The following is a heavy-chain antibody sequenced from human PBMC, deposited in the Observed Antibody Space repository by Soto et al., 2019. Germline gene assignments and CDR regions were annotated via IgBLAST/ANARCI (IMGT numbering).Heavy chain of an antibody. Sequence: SETLSLTCAVSGGSISSSNWWSWVRQPPGKGLEWIGEIYHSGSTNYNPSLKSRVTISVDKSKNQFSLKLSSVTAADTAVYYCARYVVWFGESLQDDYYYGMDVWGQGTTVTVSS. V-gene: IGHV4-4*02. D-gene: IGHD3-10*01. CDR2: IYHSGST. J-gene: IGHJ6*02. CDR3: ARYVVWFGESLQDDYYYGMDV. CDR1: GGSISSSNW.